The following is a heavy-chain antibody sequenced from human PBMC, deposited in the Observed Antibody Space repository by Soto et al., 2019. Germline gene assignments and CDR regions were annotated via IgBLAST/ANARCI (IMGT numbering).Heavy chain of an antibody. J-gene: IGHJ6*03. V-gene: IGHV3-23*01. CDR1: GFTFSSYA. D-gene: IGHD1-20*01. CDR3: AKNPGISYHYYYMDV. CDR2: ISGSGGST. Sequence: EVQLLESGGGLVQPGGSLRLSCAASGFTFSSYAMSWVRQAPGKGLEWVSAISGSGGSTYYADSVKGRFTISRDNSKNSLYLQMNILSAEDTAVYYCAKNPGISYHYYYMDVWCKGTAVTVSS.